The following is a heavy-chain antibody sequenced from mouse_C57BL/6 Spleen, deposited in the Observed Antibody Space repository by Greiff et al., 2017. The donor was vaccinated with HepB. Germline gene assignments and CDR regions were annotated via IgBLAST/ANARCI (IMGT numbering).Heavy chain of an antibody. V-gene: IGHV1-64*01. CDR2: IHPNSGST. CDR3: ARSHYDPHYYAMDY. J-gene: IGHJ4*01. Sequence: VQLQQPGAELVKPGASVKLSCKASGYTFTSYWMHWVKQRPGQGLEWIGMIHPNSGSTNYNEKFKSKATLTVDKSSSTAYMQLSSLTSEDSAVYYCARSHYDPHYYAMDYWGQGTSVTVSS. D-gene: IGHD2-4*01. CDR1: GYTFTSYW.